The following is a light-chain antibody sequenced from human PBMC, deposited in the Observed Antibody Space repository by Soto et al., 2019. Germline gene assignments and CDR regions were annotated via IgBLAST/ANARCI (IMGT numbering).Light chain of an antibody. CDR1: TRDIAGYNY. CDR2: EVS. Sequence: QSVLTQPASVSGSLGQSITISCTGTTRDIAGYNYISWYQQLPGKAPKLMIYEVSNRPSGVSNRFSGSKSGNTASLTISGLQAEDEADYYCTSYTSSSTYVLGTGTKVTVL. J-gene: IGLJ1*01. V-gene: IGLV2-14*01. CDR3: TSYTSSSTYV.